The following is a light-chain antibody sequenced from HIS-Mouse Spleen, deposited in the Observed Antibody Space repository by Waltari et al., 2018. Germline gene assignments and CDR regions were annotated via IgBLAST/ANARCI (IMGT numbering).Light chain of an antibody. CDR3: CSYAGSSTWV. V-gene: IGLV2-23*01. J-gene: IGLJ3*02. CDR1: SRDVGSYTL. Sequence: QSALTQPASVSGSPGPSITISCTGPSRDVGSYTLVPWYQQHPGKAPKLMIYEGSKRPSGVSNRFSGSKSGNTASLTISGLQAEDEADYYCCSYAGSSTWVFGGGTKLTVL. CDR2: EGS.